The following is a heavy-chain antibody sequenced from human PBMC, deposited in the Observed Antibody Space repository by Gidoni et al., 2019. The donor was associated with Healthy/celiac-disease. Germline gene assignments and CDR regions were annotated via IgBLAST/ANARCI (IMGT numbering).Heavy chain of an antibody. V-gene: IGHV4-38-2*02. D-gene: IGHD3-10*01. Sequence: QVQLQESGPGLVKPSETLSLPCTVSGYSISSGYYWGWIRQPPGKGLEWIVSIYHRGSTYYNPSLKSRVTISVDTAKNQFSLKLSSVTAADTAVYYCARDAPYYYGSGVTSNWFDPWGQGTLVTVSS. J-gene: IGHJ5*02. CDR2: IYHRGST. CDR3: ARDAPYYYGSGVTSNWFDP. CDR1: GYSISSGYY.